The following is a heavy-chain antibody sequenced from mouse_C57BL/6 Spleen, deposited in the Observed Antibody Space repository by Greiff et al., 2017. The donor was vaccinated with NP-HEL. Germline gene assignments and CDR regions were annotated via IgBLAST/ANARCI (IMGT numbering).Heavy chain of an antibody. Sequence: EVQLVESGGGLVKPGGSLKLSCAASGFTFSDYGMHWVRQAPEKGLEWVAYISSGSSTIYYADTVKGRFTISRDNAKNTLFLQMTSLRSEDTAMYYGTRRNYYGRSTGYFDVWGTGTTVTVSS. J-gene: IGHJ1*03. CDR2: ISSGSSTI. V-gene: IGHV5-17*01. D-gene: IGHD1-1*01. CDR3: TRRNYYGRSTGYFDV. CDR1: GFTFSDYG.